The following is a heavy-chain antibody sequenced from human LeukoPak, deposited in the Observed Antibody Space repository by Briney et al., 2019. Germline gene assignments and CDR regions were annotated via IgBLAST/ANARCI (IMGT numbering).Heavy chain of an antibody. Sequence: PGGSLRLSCAASGFTFSSYGMQWVRQAPGKGLEWVAVIWYDGNNKYYADSVKGRFTISRDNSKNTLYLQMNSLRAEDTAVYYCATDQMYYYGSRSYSPFNHWGQGTLVTVSS. CDR1: GFTFSSYG. CDR2: IWYDGNNK. J-gene: IGHJ4*02. CDR3: ATDQMYYYGSRSYSPFNH. V-gene: IGHV3-33*08. D-gene: IGHD3-10*01.